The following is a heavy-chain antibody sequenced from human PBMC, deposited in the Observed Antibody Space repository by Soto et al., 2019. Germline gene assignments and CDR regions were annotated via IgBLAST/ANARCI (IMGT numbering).Heavy chain of an antibody. Sequence: EVQLLESGGGLVQPGGSLRLSCAASGFTFSSYAMTWVRQAPGKGLVWVSAISGSGDSTYYAASVRGRFTISRDNSKNTLYRQMNSLRAEDTAVYYCARRNSGWYFDLWGRGTLVTVSS. J-gene: IGHJ2*01. D-gene: IGHD4-4*01. CDR3: ARRNSGWYFDL. V-gene: IGHV3-23*01. CDR2: ISGSGDST. CDR1: GFTFSSYA.